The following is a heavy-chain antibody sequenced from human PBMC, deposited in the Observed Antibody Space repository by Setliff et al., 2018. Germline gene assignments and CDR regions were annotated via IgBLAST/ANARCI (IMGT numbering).Heavy chain of an antibody. J-gene: IGHJ6*02. D-gene: IGHD1-20*01. CDR2: INPNSGGT. Sequence: ASVKVSCKASGYTFTRYYMYWVRQAPGQGLEWMGWINPNSGGTNYAQKFQGWVTMTRDTSISTAYMELSRLRSDDTAVYYCARVGITHYGMDVWGQGTTVTVSS. CDR1: GYTFTRYY. V-gene: IGHV1-2*04. CDR3: ARVGITHYGMDV.